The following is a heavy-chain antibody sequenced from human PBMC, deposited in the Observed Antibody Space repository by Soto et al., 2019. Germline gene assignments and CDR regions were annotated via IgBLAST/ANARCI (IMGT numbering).Heavy chain of an antibody. CDR1: GFTFSTYA. CDR2: ISNDGNSK. CDR3: ARVRAMEIAVRPVDY. D-gene: IGHD5-18*01. Sequence: GGSLRLSCAASGFTFSTYAMHWVRQSPGKGLEWVAVISNDGNSKYYAASVKGQFTISRDNSKNTLYLQMSSLRAEDTAVYYCARVRAMEIAVRPVDYWGQGTLVTVSS. V-gene: IGHV3-30-3*01. J-gene: IGHJ4*02.